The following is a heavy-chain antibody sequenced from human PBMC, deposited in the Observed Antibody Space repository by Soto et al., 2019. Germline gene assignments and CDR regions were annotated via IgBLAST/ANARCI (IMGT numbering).Heavy chain of an antibody. CDR2: IYPDDSDT. D-gene: IGHD1-1*01. V-gene: IGHV5-51*01. J-gene: IGHJ5*02. CDR3: ARQLDNTGWA. Sequence: PGESLKISCKGSGYRFTTYWIGWVRQMPGKGPEWMGIIYPDDSDTTYSPSFRGQVTISADKSINTAYLQWSALKPSDTAIYSCARQLDNTGWAWGQGTLVTVSS. CDR1: GYRFTTYW.